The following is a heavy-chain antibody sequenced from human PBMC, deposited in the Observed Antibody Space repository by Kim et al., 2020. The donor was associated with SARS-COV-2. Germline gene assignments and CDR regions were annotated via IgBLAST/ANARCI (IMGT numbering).Heavy chain of an antibody. CDR3: AKVARTGLFDY. J-gene: IGHJ4*02. V-gene: IGHV3-23*01. Sequence: ADSVNGRITITREKAKNTLYLKMNSLRAEDRAVYYCAKVARTGLFDYWGQGTLVTVSS.